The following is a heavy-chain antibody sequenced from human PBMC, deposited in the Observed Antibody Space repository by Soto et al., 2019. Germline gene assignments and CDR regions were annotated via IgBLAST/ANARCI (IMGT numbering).Heavy chain of an antibody. J-gene: IGHJ6*02. V-gene: IGHV1-69*12. D-gene: IGHD4-17*01. Sequence: QVQLVQSGAEVKKPGSSVKVSCKASGGTFSSYAISWVRQAPGQGLEWMGGIIPIFGTANYAQKFQGRVTITADESTSTAYMELSSLRSEATAVYYCVRGVNGDYVYYYYGMDVWGQGTTVTVSS. CDR3: VRGVNGDYVYYYYGMDV. CDR1: GGTFSSYA. CDR2: IIPIFGTA.